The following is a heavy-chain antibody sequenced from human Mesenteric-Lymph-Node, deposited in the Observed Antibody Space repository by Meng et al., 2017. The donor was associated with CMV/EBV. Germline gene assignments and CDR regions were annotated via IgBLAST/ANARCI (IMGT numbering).Heavy chain of an antibody. CDR1: GGSISSYY. V-gene: IGHV4-59*01. CDR2: IYYSGST. Sequence: SETLSLTCTVSGGSISSYYWSWVRQPLGKGLEWIGYIYYSGSTNYNPSLKSRVTISVDTSKNQFSLKLSSVTAADTAVYYCARGTLGGRGDYFDYWGQGTLVTVSS. D-gene: IGHD3-10*01. J-gene: IGHJ4*02. CDR3: ARGTLGGRGDYFDY.